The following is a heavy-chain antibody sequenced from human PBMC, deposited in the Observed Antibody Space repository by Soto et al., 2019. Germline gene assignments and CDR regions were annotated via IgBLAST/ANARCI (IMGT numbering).Heavy chain of an antibody. CDR2: IYTSGST. J-gene: IGHJ3*02. CDR1: GGSISSYY. Sequence: PSETLSLTCTVSGGSISSYYWSWIRQPAGKGLEWIGRIYTSGSTNYNPSLKSRVTMSVDTSKNQFSLKLSSVTAADTAVYYCARDGDYVWGSPTDIWGQGTMVTVSS. D-gene: IGHD3-16*01. CDR3: ARDGDYVWGSPTDI. V-gene: IGHV4-4*07.